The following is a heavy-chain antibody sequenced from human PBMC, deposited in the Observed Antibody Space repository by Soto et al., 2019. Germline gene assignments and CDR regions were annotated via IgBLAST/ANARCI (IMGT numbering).Heavy chain of an antibody. Sequence: GGSLRLSCAASGFTFSSYSMNWVRQAPGKGLEWVSYISSSSSTIYYADSVKGRFTISRDNAKNSLYLQMNSLRDEDTAVYYCARPGYSSSSYGMDVWGQGTTVPVSS. CDR1: GFTFSSYS. J-gene: IGHJ6*02. CDR2: ISSSSSTI. CDR3: ARPGYSSSSYGMDV. D-gene: IGHD6-6*01. V-gene: IGHV3-48*02.